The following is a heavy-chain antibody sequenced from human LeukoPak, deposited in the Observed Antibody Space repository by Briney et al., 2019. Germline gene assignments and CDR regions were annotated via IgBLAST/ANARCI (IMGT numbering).Heavy chain of an antibody. CDR3: ARHIAARPFDY. CDR1: GYTFTENG. Sequence: ASVKVSCKASGYTFTENGIAWVRQAPGQGLEWMGWISGYNGKTLYAQNFQGRVTLTTDTPTSTAFMEVRSLTPDDTAVYYCARHIAARPFDYWGQGTLVTVSS. CDR2: ISGYNGKT. D-gene: IGHD6-6*01. J-gene: IGHJ4*02. V-gene: IGHV1-18*01.